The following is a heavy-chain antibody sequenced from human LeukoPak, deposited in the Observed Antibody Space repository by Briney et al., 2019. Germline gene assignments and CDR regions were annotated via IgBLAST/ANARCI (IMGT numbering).Heavy chain of an antibody. J-gene: IGHJ4*02. D-gene: IGHD3-10*01. CDR2: IRLDGSLV. CDR3: ARDGSGSGFPLDH. V-gene: IGHV3-7*04. CDR1: GFYIRNYC. Sequence: GSSERLSCESSGFYIRNYCMSWVRQAPRKGLEWVDGIRLDGSLVYHVDLVRGRFSISRDNANHPLFLQTNSLKDEDTAVYYCARDGSGSGFPLDHWGQGTLVTVSS.